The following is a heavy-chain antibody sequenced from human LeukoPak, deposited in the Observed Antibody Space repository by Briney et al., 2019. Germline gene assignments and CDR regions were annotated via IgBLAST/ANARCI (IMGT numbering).Heavy chain of an antibody. D-gene: IGHD2-2*02. J-gene: IGHJ4*02. CDR3: ARVYTTMIDY. Sequence: PSETLSLTCAVYGGSFSGYYRSWIRQPPGKGLEWIGEINHSGSTNYNPSLKSRVTISVDTSKNQFSLKLSSVTAADTAVYYCARVYTTMIDYWGQGTLVTVSS. V-gene: IGHV4-34*01. CDR1: GGSFSGYY. CDR2: INHSGST.